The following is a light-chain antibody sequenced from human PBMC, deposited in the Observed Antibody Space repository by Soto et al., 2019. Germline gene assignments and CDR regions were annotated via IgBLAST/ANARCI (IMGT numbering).Light chain of an antibody. CDR2: GAS. CDR3: QQYGSVPLT. V-gene: IGKV3-20*01. CDR1: QSVNTSY. J-gene: IGKJ4*01. Sequence: VLTQSPGTLSLSPGERATLSCRASQSVNTSYLAWYQQKPGQAPRLLIYGASSRATGIPDRFSGSGSGADFTLTISRLEPEDFAVYYCQQYGSVPLTFGGGTKVEIK.